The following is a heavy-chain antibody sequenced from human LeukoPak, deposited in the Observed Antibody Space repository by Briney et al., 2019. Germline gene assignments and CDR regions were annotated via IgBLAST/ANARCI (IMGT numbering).Heavy chain of an antibody. V-gene: IGHV3-48*03. CDR1: GFTFSSYE. D-gene: IGHD3-3*01. CDR3: ARGGRFLEWLSSSYYYYYMDV. J-gene: IGHJ6*03. Sequence: PGGSLRLSCAASGFTFSSYEMNWVRQAPGKGLEWVSYISSSGSTIYYADSVKGRFTISRDNAKNSLYLQMNSLRAEDTAVYYCARGGRFLEWLSSSYYYYYMDVWGKGTTVTVSS. CDR2: ISSSGSTI.